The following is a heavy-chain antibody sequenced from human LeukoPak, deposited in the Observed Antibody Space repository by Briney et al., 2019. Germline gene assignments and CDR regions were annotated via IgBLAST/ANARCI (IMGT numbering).Heavy chain of an antibody. Sequence: GGSLRLSCAASGFTFSSYGMHWVRQAPGKGLEWVAVISYDGSNKYYADSVKGRFTISRDNSKNTLYLQMNSLRAEDTAVYYCAKDRVGYSSSWYEVGYYYYYGMDVWGQGTTVTVSS. V-gene: IGHV3-30*18. D-gene: IGHD6-13*01. CDR1: GFTFSSYG. J-gene: IGHJ6*02. CDR3: AKDRVGYSSSWYEVGYYYYYGMDV. CDR2: ISYDGSNK.